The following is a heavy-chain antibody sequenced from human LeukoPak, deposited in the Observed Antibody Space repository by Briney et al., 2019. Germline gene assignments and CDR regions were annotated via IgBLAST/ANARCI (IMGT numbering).Heavy chain of an antibody. CDR1: GYTFIDYY. Sequence: ASVKVSCKASGYTFIDYYMHWVRQAPGQRLEWMGWINPSSGGTNSAQKFRGRVTMTRDTSISTAYMELRRLSCDDPAVYYCVTYYDSSGFFSYWGQGTLVTVSS. V-gene: IGHV1-2*02. CDR2: INPSSGGT. CDR3: VTYYDSSGFFSY. D-gene: IGHD3-22*01. J-gene: IGHJ4*02.